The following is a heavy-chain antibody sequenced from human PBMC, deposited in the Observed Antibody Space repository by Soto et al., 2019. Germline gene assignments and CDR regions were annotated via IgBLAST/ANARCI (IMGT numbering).Heavy chain of an antibody. J-gene: IGHJ6*02. CDR3: ATVSGDCYTPGAYYYYGMDV. V-gene: IGHV1-69*01. D-gene: IGHD2-21*01. CDR2: IIPIFGTA. Sequence: QVQLVQSGAEVKKPGSSVKVSCKASGGTFSSYAISWVRQAPGQGLEWMGGIIPIFGTANYAQKFQGRVTITADESTNTAYMELSSLRSEDTAVYYCATVSGDCYTPGAYYYYGMDVWGQGTTVTVSS. CDR1: GGTFSSYA.